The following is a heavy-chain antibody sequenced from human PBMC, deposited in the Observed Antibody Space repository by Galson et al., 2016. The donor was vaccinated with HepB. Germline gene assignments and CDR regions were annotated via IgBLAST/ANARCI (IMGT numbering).Heavy chain of an antibody. J-gene: IGHJ4*02. CDR1: GGTFSDYA. CDR2: IIPIFGTA. Sequence: SVKVSCKASGGTFSDYAISWVRQAPGQGLEWMEGIIPIFGTANYAQKFQGRVTITADESTSTAYMELSSLRSEDTAVYYCASGTPKMYYYDSSDYWGQGTLVTVSS. D-gene: IGHD3-22*01. V-gene: IGHV1-69*13. CDR3: ASGTPKMYYYDSSDY.